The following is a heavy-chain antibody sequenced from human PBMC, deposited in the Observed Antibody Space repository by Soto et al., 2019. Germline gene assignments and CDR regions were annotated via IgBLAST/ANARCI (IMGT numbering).Heavy chain of an antibody. Sequence: TSETLSLTCTVSGGSISSYYWSWIRQPPGKGLEWIGYIYYSGSTNYNPSLKSRVTISVDTSKNQFSLKLSSVTAADTAVYYCARARGYSYRGPYDYWGQGTLVTVSS. CDR1: GGSISSYY. CDR2: IYYSGST. D-gene: IGHD5-18*01. V-gene: IGHV4-59*01. J-gene: IGHJ4*02. CDR3: ARARGYSYRGPYDY.